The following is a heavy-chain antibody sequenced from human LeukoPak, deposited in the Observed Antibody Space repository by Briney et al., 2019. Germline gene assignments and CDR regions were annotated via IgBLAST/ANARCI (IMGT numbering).Heavy chain of an antibody. Sequence: GGSLRLSCEVSGFTFSSHSMNWVRQAPGKGLEWVSYISSGSGTIYYADSVKGRFTIARDDAKNSLYLQMNSLRAEDTAVYYCARGLSQNNWNGGYWGQGTLVTVSS. CDR1: GFTFSSHS. V-gene: IGHV3-48*01. CDR3: ARGLSQNNWNGGY. D-gene: IGHD1-20*01. J-gene: IGHJ4*02. CDR2: ISSGSGTI.